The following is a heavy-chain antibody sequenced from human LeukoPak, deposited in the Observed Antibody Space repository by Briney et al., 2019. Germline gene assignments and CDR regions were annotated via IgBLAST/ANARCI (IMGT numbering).Heavy chain of an antibody. D-gene: IGHD4-17*01. Sequence: KPGGSLRLSCAASGFTFSDYYMSWIRQAPGKGLEWVSYISSSGSTIYYADSVKGRFTISRDNTKNSLYLQMNSLRAEDTAVYYCARDRSSTVTNSWYFDLWGRGTLVTVSS. CDR1: GFTFSDYY. CDR2: ISSSGSTI. V-gene: IGHV3-11*01. J-gene: IGHJ2*01. CDR3: ARDRSSTVTNSWYFDL.